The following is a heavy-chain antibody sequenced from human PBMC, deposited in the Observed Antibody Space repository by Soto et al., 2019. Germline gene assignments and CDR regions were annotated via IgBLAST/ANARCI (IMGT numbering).Heavy chain of an antibody. D-gene: IGHD5-12*01. CDR3: AKAGGYEPDYYYYYGMDV. CDR1: GYTFTGYY. V-gene: IGHV1-2*04. CDR2: INPNRGGT. Sequence: GASVKVSCKASGYTFTGYYMHWVRQAPGQGLEWMGWINPNRGGTNYAQKFQGWVTMTRDTSISTDYMELSRLRSDDTAVYYCAKAGGYEPDYYYYYGMDVWGQGTTVNVSS. J-gene: IGHJ6*02.